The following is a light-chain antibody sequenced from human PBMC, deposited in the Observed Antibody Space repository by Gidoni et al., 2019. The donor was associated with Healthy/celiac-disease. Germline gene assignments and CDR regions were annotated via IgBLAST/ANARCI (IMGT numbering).Light chain of an antibody. CDR1: QSISSY. CDR2: AAS. CDR3: QQSYSTLTWT. Sequence: DIQMTQSPSSLSASVGDRVTITCRASQSISSYLNWYQQKPGKAPKPLIYAASSLQSGVPSRFSGSGAGTDFTLTISSLQPEDFATYYCQQSYSTLTWTFXQXTKVEIK. J-gene: IGKJ1*01. V-gene: IGKV1-39*01.